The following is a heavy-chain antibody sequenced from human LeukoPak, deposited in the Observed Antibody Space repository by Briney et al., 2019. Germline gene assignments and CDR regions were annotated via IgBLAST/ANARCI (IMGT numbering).Heavy chain of an antibody. CDR1: GFTFSSYA. V-gene: IGHV3-66*01. J-gene: IGHJ4*02. Sequence: GGSLRLSCAASGFTFSSYAMSWVRQAPGKGLEWVSVIYSGGSTYYEDSVKGRFTISRDNSKNTLYLQMNSLRAEDTAVYYCAGRPDRDYEDYWGQGTLVTVSS. CDR2: IYSGGST. CDR3: AGRPDRDYEDY. D-gene: IGHD4-17*01.